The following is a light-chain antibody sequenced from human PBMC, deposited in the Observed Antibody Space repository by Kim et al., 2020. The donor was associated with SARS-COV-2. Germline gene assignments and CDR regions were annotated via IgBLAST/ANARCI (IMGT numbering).Light chain of an antibody. V-gene: IGKV3-11*01. Sequence: EIVLTQSPATLSLSPGERATLSCRASQSLSSYLAWYQQKPGQAPRLLIYDTSNRATGIPARFSGSGSGTDFTLTISSLEPEDFAVYYFQYRSKWPRPFGQGTQVDI. J-gene: IGKJ1*01. CDR3: QYRSKWPRP. CDR1: QSLSSY. CDR2: DTS.